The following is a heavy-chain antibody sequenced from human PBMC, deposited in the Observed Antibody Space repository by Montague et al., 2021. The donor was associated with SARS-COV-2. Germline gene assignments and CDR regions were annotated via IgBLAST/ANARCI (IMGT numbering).Heavy chain of an antibody. CDR3: ARGDEEQWLVHYYYYGMDV. J-gene: IGHJ6*02. CDR1: GDSVSGNSVA. D-gene: IGHD6-19*01. V-gene: IGHV6-1*01. CDR2: TYYRSKWYN. Sequence: CAISGDSVSGNSVAWSWIRQSPSRGLEWLGRTYYRSKWYNDYAVSVKSRITINPDTSKNQFSLQLNSVTPEDTAVYYCARGDEEQWLVHYYYYGMDVWGQGTTVTVSS.